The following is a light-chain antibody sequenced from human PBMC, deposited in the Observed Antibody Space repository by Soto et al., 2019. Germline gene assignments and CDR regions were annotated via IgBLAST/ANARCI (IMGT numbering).Light chain of an antibody. Sequence: DIQMTQSPSTLSASVGDRVTFTCRASQSISTSLAWFQQKPGKAPKLLIYKASYLEGAVPSRFSGSGSGTEFTLTISSLQPDDFATYYCQQYESYPITFGLGTRLEIK. J-gene: IGKJ5*01. CDR2: KAS. V-gene: IGKV1-5*03. CDR3: QQYESYPIT. CDR1: QSISTS.